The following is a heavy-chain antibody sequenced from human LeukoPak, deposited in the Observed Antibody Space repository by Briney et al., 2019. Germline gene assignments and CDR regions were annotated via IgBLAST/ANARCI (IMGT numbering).Heavy chain of an antibody. CDR1: GFTFSSYG. CDR3: TRHVEGSSFTHYFDY. CDR2: IRSKANSYAT. Sequence: GGSLRLSCAASGFTFSSYGMPWVRQASGKGLEWGGRIRSKANSYATAYAASVKGRFTISRDDSKNTAYLQMNSLKTEDTAVYYCTRHVEGSSFTHYFDYWGQGTLVTVSS. V-gene: IGHV3-73*01. J-gene: IGHJ4*02. D-gene: IGHD6-13*01.